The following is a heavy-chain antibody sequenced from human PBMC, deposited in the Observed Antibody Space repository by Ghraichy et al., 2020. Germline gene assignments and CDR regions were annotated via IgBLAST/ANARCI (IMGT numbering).Heavy chain of an antibody. V-gene: IGHV4-59*01. J-gene: IGHJ4*02. D-gene: IGHD3-3*01. CDR1: GGSISTYY. CDR3: ARGVDFWNGYSFGC. CDR2: VYYSGST. Sequence: SETLSLTCSVSGGSISTYYWSWIRQPPGKGLEWIGYVYYSGSTKYSPSLESRVAISVDTSKNQFSLQLSSVTAADTAVYFCARGVDFWNGYSFGCLCQGTLVTVSS.